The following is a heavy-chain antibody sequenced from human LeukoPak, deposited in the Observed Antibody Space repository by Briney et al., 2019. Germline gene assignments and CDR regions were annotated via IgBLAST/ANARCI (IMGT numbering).Heavy chain of an antibody. CDR1: GFTFAGYA. CDR3: AKAVVPAAMRSWFDP. D-gene: IGHD2-2*01. Sequence: PGGSLRLSCAASGFTFAGYAKSWVRQAPGKGLEWVSTIDGNGGSTFYADSVKGRFTISRDNSKNTLYLQMNSLRAEDTAVYYCAKAVVPAAMRSWFDPRGQGTLVTVSS. CDR2: IDGNGGST. V-gene: IGHV3-23*01. J-gene: IGHJ5*02.